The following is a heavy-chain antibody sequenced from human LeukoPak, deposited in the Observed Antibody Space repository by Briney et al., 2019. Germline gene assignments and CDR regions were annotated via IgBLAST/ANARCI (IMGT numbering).Heavy chain of an antibody. Sequence: ASVKVSCKASGGTFSSYTISLVRQAPGQGLEWMGRIIPILGIANYAQKFQGRVTITADKSTSTAYMELSRLRSEDTAVYYCARVAEPGLFDYWGPGTLVTVSS. D-gene: IGHD1-14*01. J-gene: IGHJ4*02. V-gene: IGHV1-69*02. CDR3: ARVAEPGLFDY. CDR2: IIPILGIA. CDR1: GGTFSSYT.